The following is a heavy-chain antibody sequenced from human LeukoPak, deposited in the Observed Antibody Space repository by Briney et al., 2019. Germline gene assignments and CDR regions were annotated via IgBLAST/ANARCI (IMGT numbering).Heavy chain of an antibody. D-gene: IGHD4-23*01. Sequence: PGRSLRLSCAASGFTFDDYAMHWVRQAPGKGLEWVSGISWNSGSIGYADSVKGRFTISRDNAKNSLYLQMNSLRAEDTAVYYCARDRPYGGNSGFGYWGQGTLVTVSS. J-gene: IGHJ4*02. CDR1: GFTFDDYA. CDR2: ISWNSGSI. V-gene: IGHV3-9*01. CDR3: ARDRPYGGNSGFGY.